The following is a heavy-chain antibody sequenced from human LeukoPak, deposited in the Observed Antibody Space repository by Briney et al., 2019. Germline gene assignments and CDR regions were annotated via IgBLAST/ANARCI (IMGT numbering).Heavy chain of an antibody. CDR2: ISAYNGNT. J-gene: IGHJ4*02. CDR3: AREGGYCSSTSCYAPFDY. D-gene: IGHD2-2*01. Sequence: GASVKVSCKASGYTFTSYGISWVRQAPGQGLEWMGWISAYNGNTNYAQKLQGRVTMTTDTSTSTAYMELRSLRPDDTAVYYCAREGGYCSSTSCYAPFDYWGQGTLVTVSS. V-gene: IGHV1-18*01. CDR1: GYTFTSYG.